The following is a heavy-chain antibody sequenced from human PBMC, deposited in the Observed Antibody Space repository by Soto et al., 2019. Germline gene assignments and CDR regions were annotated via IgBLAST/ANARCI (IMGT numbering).Heavy chain of an antibody. CDR3: AREDCSGGSCYGSPRCCNNWFDP. CDR1: GGSFSGYY. Sequence: QSQTLSLTCAVYGGSFSGYYWSWIRQPPGKGLEWIGEINHSGSTNYNPSLKSRVTISVDTSKNQFSLKLSSVTAADTAVYYCAREDCSGGSCYGSPRCCNNWFDPWGQGTLVTVSS. J-gene: IGHJ5*02. D-gene: IGHD2-15*01. V-gene: IGHV4-34*01. CDR2: INHSGST.